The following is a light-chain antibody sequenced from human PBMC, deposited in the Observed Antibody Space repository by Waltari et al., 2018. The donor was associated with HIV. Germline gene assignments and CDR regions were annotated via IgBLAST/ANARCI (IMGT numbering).Light chain of an antibody. CDR3: QVWDSTSDHVV. Sequence: SSALTQPPSVSVAPGKTARITCGGENIERKSVYWYQQKPGQAPLLVIYYDTDRPSGIPERFSGSNSGDTATLTISRVGDGDEADYFCQVWDSTSDHVVFGGGTKLTVL. CDR2: YDT. J-gene: IGLJ3*02. V-gene: IGLV3-21*04. CDR1: NIERKS.